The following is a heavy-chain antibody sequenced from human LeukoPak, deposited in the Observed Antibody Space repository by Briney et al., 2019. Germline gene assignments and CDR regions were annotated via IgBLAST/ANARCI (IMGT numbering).Heavy chain of an antibody. CDR3: ARDQGGYSSSWYVGY. CDR1: GGTFSSYA. V-gene: IGHV1-69*05. J-gene: IGHJ4*02. D-gene: IGHD6-13*01. CDR2: IIPIFGTA. Sequence: SVKVSCKASGGTFSSYAISWVRQAPGQGLEWMGGIIPIFGTANYAQKFQGRVTMTRDMSTSTVYMELSSLRSEGTAVYYCARDQGGYSSSWYVGYWGQGTLVTVPS.